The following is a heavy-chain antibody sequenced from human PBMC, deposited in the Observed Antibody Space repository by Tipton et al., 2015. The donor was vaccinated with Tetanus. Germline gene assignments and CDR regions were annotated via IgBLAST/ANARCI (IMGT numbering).Heavy chain of an antibody. CDR2: ISGSGART. Sequence: GSLRLSCAASGFTFPKFPMSWVRQAPGKGLEWVSAISGSGARTSYADSVKGRFTVSRDNAKNTLYLQMNSLRAEDTAVYYCARDSPDILLVPAVWGQGTLVTVSS. D-gene: IGHD2-2*01. CDR3: ARDSPDILLVPAV. V-gene: IGHV3-23*01. CDR1: GFTFPKFP. J-gene: IGHJ4*02.